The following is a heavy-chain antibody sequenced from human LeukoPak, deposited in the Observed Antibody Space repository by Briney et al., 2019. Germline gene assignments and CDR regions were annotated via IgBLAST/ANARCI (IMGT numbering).Heavy chain of an antibody. CDR3: ARGQNWSYDLGGGSDY. J-gene: IGHJ4*02. V-gene: IGHV3-48*01. CDR1: GFTFSSYS. D-gene: IGHD5-12*01. CDR2: ISSSSSTI. Sequence: PGGSLRLSCAASGFTFSSYSMNWVRQAPGKGLEWVSYISSSSSTIYYADSVKGRFTISRDNAKNSLYLQMNSPRAEDTAVYYCARGQNWSYDLGGGSDYWGQGTLVTVSS.